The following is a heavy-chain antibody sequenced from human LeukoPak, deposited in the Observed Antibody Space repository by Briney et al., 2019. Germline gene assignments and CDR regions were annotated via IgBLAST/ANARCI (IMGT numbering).Heavy chain of an antibody. V-gene: IGHV4-59*01. CDR1: GGSISSYY. CDR3: ARDYVSTAHLDS. Sequence: SETLSLTCTVSGGSISSYYWSWIRQPPGKGLEWIGYIYYSGSTNYNPSLKSRVTISVDTSKNQFSLKLSSVTAEDTAVYYCARDYVSTAHLDSWGQGTLVTVSA. D-gene: IGHD3-9*01. J-gene: IGHJ4*02. CDR2: IYYSGST.